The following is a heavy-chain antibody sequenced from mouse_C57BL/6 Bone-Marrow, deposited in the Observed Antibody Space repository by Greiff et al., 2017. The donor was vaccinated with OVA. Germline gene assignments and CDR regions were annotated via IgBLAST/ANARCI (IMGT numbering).Heavy chain of an antibody. D-gene: IGHD1-1*01. J-gene: IGHJ4*01. Sequence: QVQLQQSGAELVMPGASVKLSCKASGYTFTSYWMHWVKQRPGQGLEWIGEIDPSDSYTNYNQKFKGKSTLTVDKSSSTAYMQLSSLTSEDSAVYYCARDYGSSRYAMDYWGQGTSVTVSS. CDR3: ARDYGSSRYAMDY. CDR2: IDPSDSYT. CDR1: GYTFTSYW. V-gene: IGHV1-69*01.